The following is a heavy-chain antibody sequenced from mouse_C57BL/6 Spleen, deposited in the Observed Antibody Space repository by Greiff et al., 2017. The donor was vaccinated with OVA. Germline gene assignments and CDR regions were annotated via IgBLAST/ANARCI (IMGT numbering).Heavy chain of an antibody. D-gene: IGHD3-2*02. Sequence: QVQLQQSGAELARPGASVKLSCKASGYTFTSYGISWVKQSTGQGLEWIGEIYPRSGNHYTNEKFQGKATLTADKSSSTSYMELRSLTSEDSAVYFGARALVDSSGYVPFAYWGQGTLVTGSA. V-gene: IGHV1-81*01. CDR2: IYPRSGNH. CDR1: GYTFTSYG. J-gene: IGHJ3*01. CDR3: ARALVDSSGYVPFAY.